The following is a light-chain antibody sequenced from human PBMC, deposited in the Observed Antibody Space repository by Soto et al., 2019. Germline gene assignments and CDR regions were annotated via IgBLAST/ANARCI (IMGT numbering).Light chain of an antibody. V-gene: IGKV1-5*01. CDR3: QQYSSYWNT. Sequence: DVHLTQSPSTLSAYVGDRVTITCRANQSVTTWLAWYQQKPGTAPKLLIYDASNLEAGVPSRFSGSGSGTEFTLTITSLQPDDCATYYCQQYSSYWNTCGQGTKLEIK. CDR2: DAS. CDR1: QSVTTW. J-gene: IGKJ2*01.